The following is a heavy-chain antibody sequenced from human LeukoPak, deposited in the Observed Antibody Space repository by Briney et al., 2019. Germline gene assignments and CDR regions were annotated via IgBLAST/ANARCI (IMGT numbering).Heavy chain of an antibody. Sequence: KPSETLSLTCTVPGGSISSYYWSWIRQPAGRGLEWIGRIYSSGSTNYNPSLRSRMSMSVDTSKNQFSLRLRSVTAADTALYYCARQVAGSDSFDIWGQGTKGTVST. V-gene: IGHV4-4*07. CDR3: ARQVAGSDSFDI. J-gene: IGHJ3*02. CDR2: IYSSGST. D-gene: IGHD6-19*01. CDR1: GGSISSYY.